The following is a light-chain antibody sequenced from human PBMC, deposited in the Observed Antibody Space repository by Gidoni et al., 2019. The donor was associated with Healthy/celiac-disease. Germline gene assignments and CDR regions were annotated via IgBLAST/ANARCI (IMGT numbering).Light chain of an antibody. Sequence: EIVMTPSPATLSVSPGARATLSCRASQSVSSNLAWYQQKPGQAPRLLIYGASTRATGIPARFSGSGSGTEFTLTISSLQSEDFAVYYCQQYNNWPPWTFGQGTKVEI. CDR3: QQYNNWPPWT. J-gene: IGKJ1*01. V-gene: IGKV3-15*01. CDR2: GAS. CDR1: QSVSSN.